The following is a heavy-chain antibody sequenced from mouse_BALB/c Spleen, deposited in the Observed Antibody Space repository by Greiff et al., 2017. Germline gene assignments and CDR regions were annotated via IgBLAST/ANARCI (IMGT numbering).Heavy chain of an antibody. CDR3: ARYYDGYYVDAMDY. CDR1: GYSITSDYA. D-gene: IGHD2-3*01. V-gene: IGHV3-2*02. J-gene: IGHJ4*01. CDR2: ISYSGST. Sequence: EVKLMESGPGLVKPSQSLSLTCTVTGYSITSDYAWNWIRQFPGNKLEWMGYISYSGSTSYNPSLKSRISITRDTSKNQFFLQLNSVTTEDTATYYCARYYDGYYVDAMDYWGQGTSVTVSS.